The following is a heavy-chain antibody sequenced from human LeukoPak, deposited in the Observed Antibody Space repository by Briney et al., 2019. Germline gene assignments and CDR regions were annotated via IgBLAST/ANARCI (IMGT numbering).Heavy chain of an antibody. CDR2: MNPNSGNT. V-gene: IGHV1-8*01. CDR1: GYTFTSYD. J-gene: IGHJ3*02. CDR3: ARTHYYDSSGDNNAFDI. D-gene: IGHD3-22*01. Sequence: GASVKVSCKASGYTFTSYDINWVRQATGQGLEWMEWMNPNSGNTGYAQKFQGRVTMTRDTSISTAYMELSRLRSDDTAVYYCARTHYYDSSGDNNAFDIWGQGTMVTVSS.